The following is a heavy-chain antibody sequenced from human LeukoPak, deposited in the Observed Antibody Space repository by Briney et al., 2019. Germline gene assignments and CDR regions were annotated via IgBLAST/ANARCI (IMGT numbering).Heavy chain of an antibody. CDR3: ARDGYEGSCGWYV. D-gene: IGHD6-19*01. Sequence: KPSEALCLTCTVSGGSISSGDYYWSWIRQPPGKGLEWIGYIYYSGSTYYNPSLRSRVTISVDTSKNQFSLKLSSVTAADTAVYYCARDGYEGSCGWYVWGQGTLVTVSS. J-gene: IGHJ4*02. CDR2: IYYSGST. CDR1: GGSISSGDYY. V-gene: IGHV4-30-4*01.